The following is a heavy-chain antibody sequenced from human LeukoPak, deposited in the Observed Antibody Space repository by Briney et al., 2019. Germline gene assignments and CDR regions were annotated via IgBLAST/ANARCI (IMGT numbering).Heavy chain of an antibody. CDR3: ARGGCSSTSCPADY. D-gene: IGHD2-2*01. Sequence: GGSLRLSCAASGFTFSSYSMNWVRQAPGKGLEWVSYISSSSTIYYADSVKGRFTISRDNAKNSLYLQMNSLRAEDTAVYYCARGGCSSTSCPADYWGQGTLVTVSS. CDR2: ISSSSTI. V-gene: IGHV3-48*01. CDR1: GFTFSSYS. J-gene: IGHJ4*02.